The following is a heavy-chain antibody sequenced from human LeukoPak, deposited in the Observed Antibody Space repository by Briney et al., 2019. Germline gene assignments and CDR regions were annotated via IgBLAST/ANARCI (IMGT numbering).Heavy chain of an antibody. V-gene: IGHV4-61*02. D-gene: IGHD3-9*01. CDR1: GGSISSGSYY. J-gene: IGHJ5*02. Sequence: SETLSLTCTVSGGSISSGSYYWSWIRQPAGKGLEWIGRIYTSGSTNYNPSLKSRVTISVDTSKNQFSLKLSSVTAADTAVYYCARGLTKNWFDPWGQGTLVTVSS. CDR2: IYTSGST. CDR3: ARGLTKNWFDP.